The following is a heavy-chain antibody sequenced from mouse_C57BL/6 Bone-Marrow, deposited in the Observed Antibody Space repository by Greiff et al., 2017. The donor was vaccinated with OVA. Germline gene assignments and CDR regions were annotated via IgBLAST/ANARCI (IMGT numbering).Heavy chain of an antibody. V-gene: IGHV1-81*01. CDR3: ARDSDGYVWVAY. J-gene: IGHJ3*01. CDR2: IYPRSGNT. CDR1: GYTFTSYG. D-gene: IGHD2-3*01. Sequence: QVHVKQSGAELARPGASVKLSCKASGYTFTSYGISWVKQRPGQGLEWIGEIYPRSGNTYYNEKFKGKATLTAATSSSTAYMELRSLTSEDSAVDVCARDSDGYVWVAYWGRGKGVTVS.